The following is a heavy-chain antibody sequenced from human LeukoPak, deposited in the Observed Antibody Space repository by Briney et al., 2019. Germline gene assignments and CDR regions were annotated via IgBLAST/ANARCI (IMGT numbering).Heavy chain of an antibody. J-gene: IGHJ4*02. Sequence: GGSLRLSCAASGFSVNSYWMFWVRQVPGKRPVWVSRISSDGSSTSYADSVKGRFTISRDNAKNTLYLQMNSLRADDTAVYYCTTTFDSGSYYPYWGQGTLVTVSS. D-gene: IGHD3-10*01. CDR2: ISSDGSST. CDR1: GFSVNSYW. V-gene: IGHV3-74*01. CDR3: TTTFDSGSYYPY.